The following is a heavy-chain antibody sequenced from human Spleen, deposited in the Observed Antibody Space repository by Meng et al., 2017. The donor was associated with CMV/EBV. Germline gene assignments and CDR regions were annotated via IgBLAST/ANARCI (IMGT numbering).Heavy chain of an antibody. V-gene: IGHV4-39*07. CDR3: ARALYCSTTSCYRGSYYDLLTSRSLYNFYGMDV. Sequence: ESLKISCTVSGCSISSSSYYWGWIRQPPGKGLDWIGSIYYSGSTYYNPSLKSRVTISIDTSKNQFSLKLSSVTAADTALYYCARALYCSTTSCYRGSYYDLLTSRSLYNFYGMDVWGQGATVTVSS. D-gene: IGHD2-2*01. CDR2: IYYSGST. J-gene: IGHJ6*01. CDR1: GCSISSSSYY.